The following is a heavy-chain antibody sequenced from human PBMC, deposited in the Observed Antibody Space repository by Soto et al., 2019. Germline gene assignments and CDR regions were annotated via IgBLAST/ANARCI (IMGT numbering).Heavy chain of an antibody. D-gene: IGHD6-13*01. CDR3: ARAGPRGSFVPGSSWQKPYYYGMDV. CDR2: IYYSDSA. J-gene: IGHJ6*02. V-gene: IGHV4-59*01. CDR1: GGSTSSYF. Sequence: PSETLSLTCDVSGGSTSSYFWNWIRQPPGKGLEWIAHIYYSDSADYNPSLKRRVSTSVDTSKNQLFLSLTSVTTADTAVYYCARAGPRGSFVPGSSWQKPYYYGMDVWGPGTSATVSS.